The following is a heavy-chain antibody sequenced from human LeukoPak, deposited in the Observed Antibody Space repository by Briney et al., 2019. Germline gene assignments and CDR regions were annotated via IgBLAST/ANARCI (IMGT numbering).Heavy chain of an antibody. V-gene: IGHV3-48*03. CDR1: GFTFSRFE. CDR2: ISGSGSSI. D-gene: IGHD2-2*01. Sequence: QPGGSLRLSCVASGFTFSRFEMNWVRQAPGKGLEWVSYISGSGSSIYYADSVKGRFTISRDNAKNSLYLQMNSQRGEDTAVYYCARDMGYCSSSNCYTYYLDYWGQGILVTVSS. CDR3: ARDMGYCSSSNCYTYYLDY. J-gene: IGHJ4*02.